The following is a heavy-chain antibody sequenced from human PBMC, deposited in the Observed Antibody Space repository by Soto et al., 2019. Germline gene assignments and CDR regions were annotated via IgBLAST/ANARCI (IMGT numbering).Heavy chain of an antibody. J-gene: IGHJ4*02. D-gene: IGHD6-6*01. V-gene: IGHV1-69*06. Sequence: SVKVSGKAAGGAFSSYAISWRRHTPGQGLEWMGGIIPIFGTANYAQKFQGRVTITADKSTSTAYMELSSLRSEDTAVYYCARDRSNSPDYFDYWGQGTLGTVYS. CDR3: ARDRSNSPDYFDY. CDR2: IIPIFGTA. CDR1: GGAFSSYA.